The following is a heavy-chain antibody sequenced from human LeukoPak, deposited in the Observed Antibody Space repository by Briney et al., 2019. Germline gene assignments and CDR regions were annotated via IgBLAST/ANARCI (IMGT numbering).Heavy chain of an antibody. CDR3: ARESGREQQLVRHDY. D-gene: IGHD6-13*01. CDR2: IYTSGST. Sequence: SETLSLTCTVSGGSISSYYWSWIRQPAGKGLEWIGRIYTSGSTNYIPSLKSRVTISVDKSKNQFSLKLSSVTAADTAVYYCARESGREQQLVRHDYWGQGTLVTVSS. V-gene: IGHV4-4*07. CDR1: GGSISSYY. J-gene: IGHJ4*02.